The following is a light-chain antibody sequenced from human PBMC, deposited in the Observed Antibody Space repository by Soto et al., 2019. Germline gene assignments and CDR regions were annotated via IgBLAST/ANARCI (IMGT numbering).Light chain of an antibody. Sequence: HSALTQPASVSGSPGQSITISCTGTSSDVGGYNYVSWYQQHPGKAPKLMIYEVSNRPSGVSNRFSGSKSGNTASLTISGLQAEDAADYYCSSYASSSTLVFGTGTKLTVL. J-gene: IGLJ1*01. V-gene: IGLV2-14*01. CDR1: SSDVGGYNY. CDR3: SSYASSSTLV. CDR2: EVS.